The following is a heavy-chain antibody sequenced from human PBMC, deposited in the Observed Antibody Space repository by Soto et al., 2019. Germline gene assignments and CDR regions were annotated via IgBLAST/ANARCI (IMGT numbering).Heavy chain of an antibody. D-gene: IGHD1-26*01. V-gene: IGHV4-59*08. CDR1: GDSIGGYY. CDR2: IYHTGST. Sequence: QVQLQESGPGLVKTSETLSLTCTVSGDSIGGYYWSWLRQPPGKELEWIGYIYHTGSTNYNPSLERRVTIAVDTSRNQFSLKLSSVSASDTAVYYCARHQGDYFDYWGQGPLVTVSS. CDR3: ARHQGDYFDY. J-gene: IGHJ4*02.